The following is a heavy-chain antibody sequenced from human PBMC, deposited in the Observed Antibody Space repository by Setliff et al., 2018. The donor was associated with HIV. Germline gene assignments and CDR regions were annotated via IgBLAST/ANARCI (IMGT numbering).Heavy chain of an antibody. Sequence: SVKVSCKASGGTFSTYAVSWVRQAPGHGLEWMGGIIPIFGTPNYAQKFQGRVTITADESTGTAYVELSSLRSEDTAVYYCARGPGAAVYYYYMDVWGKGTTVTVSS. CDR3: ARGPGAAVYYYYMDV. CDR2: IIPIFGTP. CDR1: GGTFSTYA. D-gene: IGHD1-26*01. V-gene: IGHV1-69*13. J-gene: IGHJ6*03.